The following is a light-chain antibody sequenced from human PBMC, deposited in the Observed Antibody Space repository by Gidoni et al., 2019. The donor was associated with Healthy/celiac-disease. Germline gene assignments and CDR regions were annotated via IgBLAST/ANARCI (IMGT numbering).Light chain of an antibody. Sequence: EIVLTQSPGTLSLSPGKRATLSCRSSQLVSSSDLDWYHQKPGQAPRLLIYWASSRATGIPDMCSGSGSVTDFTLTSSRLEPEDFAVYYCQQYGSSPWTFGQGTKVEIK. V-gene: IGKV3-20*01. CDR3: QQYGSSPWT. CDR1: QLVSSSD. J-gene: IGKJ1*01. CDR2: WAS.